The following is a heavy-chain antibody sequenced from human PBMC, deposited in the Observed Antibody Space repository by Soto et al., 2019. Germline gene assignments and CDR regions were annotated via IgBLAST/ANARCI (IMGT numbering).Heavy chain of an antibody. CDR1: GYTFTSYD. J-gene: IGHJ4*02. V-gene: IGHV1-8*01. CDR2: MNPNSGNT. Sequence: ASVKVSCKASGYTFTSYDINWVRQATGQGLEWMGWMNPNSGNTGYAQKFQGRVTMTRNTPISTAYMELTSLRAEDTATYYCARDLALAGNYWGQGVLVTVSS. CDR3: ARDLALAGNY. D-gene: IGHD6-19*01.